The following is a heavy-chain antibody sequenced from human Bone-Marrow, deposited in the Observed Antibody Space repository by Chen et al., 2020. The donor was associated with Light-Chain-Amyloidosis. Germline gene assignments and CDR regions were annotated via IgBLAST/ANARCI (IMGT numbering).Heavy chain of an antibody. Sequence: EVQLVESGGGLVQPGGSLRLSCATSGFNFSSFGMSWVRQAPGKGLEWVSTVSGSTVSTYYAGAVKGRFIISRDNSNNTLVLQMSSLRAEDTALYYCARAGIAESGYYYYAMDVWGQGTTVTVSS. CDR3: ARAGIAESGYYYYAMDV. CDR1: GFNFSSFG. J-gene: IGHJ6*02. CDR2: VSGSTVST. D-gene: IGHD6-13*01. V-gene: IGHV3-23*04.